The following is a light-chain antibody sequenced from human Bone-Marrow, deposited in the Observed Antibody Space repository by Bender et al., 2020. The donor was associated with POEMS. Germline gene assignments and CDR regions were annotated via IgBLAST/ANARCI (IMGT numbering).Light chain of an antibody. CDR3: QSYVI. CDR1: RGNIASDY. J-gene: IGLJ2*01. Sequence: NFVLTQPHAVSESPGKTVTISCTRTRGNIASDYVQWYQQRPGSAPTTVIYENKQTASGVPDRFSCSFDRSSNSASLPLTGLQTGDEAYYYCQSYVIFGGGTKLSVL. V-gene: IGLV6-57*04. CDR2: ENK.